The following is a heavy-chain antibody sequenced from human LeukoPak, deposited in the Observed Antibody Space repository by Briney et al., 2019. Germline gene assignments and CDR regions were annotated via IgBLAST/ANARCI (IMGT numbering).Heavy chain of an antibody. CDR2: IKDDGSSK. CDR1: GFTFGKYW. D-gene: IGHD4-17*01. V-gene: IGHV3-7*01. CDR3: ARDVGDPVRFDY. Sequence: GGSLRLSWAASGFTFGKYWMNWVRQAPGKGLEWVADIKDDGSSKYYGDSVKGRFTISRDNAENLLYLQMHSLRVEDTAVYYCARDVGDPVRFDYWGQGTLVTVSS. J-gene: IGHJ4*02.